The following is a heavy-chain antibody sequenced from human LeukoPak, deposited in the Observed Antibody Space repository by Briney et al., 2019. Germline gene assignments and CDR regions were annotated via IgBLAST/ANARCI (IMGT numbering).Heavy chain of an antibody. Sequence: SQTLSLTCTVSGGSISSGGYYWSWIRQHPGKGLEWIGYIYYSGSTYYNPSLKSRVTISVDTSKNQLSLKLSSVTAADTAVYYCARVPYYDILTGYNWFDPWGQGTLVTVSS. V-gene: IGHV4-31*03. J-gene: IGHJ5*02. D-gene: IGHD3-9*01. CDR1: GGSISSGGYY. CDR3: ARVPYYDILTGYNWFDP. CDR2: IYYSGST.